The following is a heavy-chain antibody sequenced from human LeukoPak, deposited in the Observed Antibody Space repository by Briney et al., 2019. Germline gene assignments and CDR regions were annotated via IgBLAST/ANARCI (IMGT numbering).Heavy chain of an antibody. D-gene: IGHD3-10*01. CDR3: AKDGSGTPFDY. CDR2: ISGSGGST. Sequence: GGSLRLSCAASRFTSSSYAMSWVRQAPGKGLEWVSAISGSGGSTYYADSVKGRFTISRDNSKNTLYLQMNSLRAEDTAVYYCAKDGSGTPFDYWGQGTLVTVSS. J-gene: IGHJ4*02. CDR1: RFTSSSYA. V-gene: IGHV3-23*01.